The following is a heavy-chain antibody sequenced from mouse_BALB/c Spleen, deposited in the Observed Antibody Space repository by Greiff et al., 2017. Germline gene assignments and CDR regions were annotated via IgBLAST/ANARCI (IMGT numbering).Heavy chain of an antibody. V-gene: IGHV5-9-1*01. D-gene: IGHD2-1*01. CDR3: ARLNGNYGGFDY. CDR2: ISSGGSYT. Sequence: EVMLVESGGGLVKPGGSLKLSCAASGFTFSSYAMSWVRQTPEKRLEWVATISSGGSYTYYPDSVKGRFTISRDNAKNTLYLQMSSLRSEDTAMYYCARLNGNYGGFDYWGQGTTLTVSS. J-gene: IGHJ2*01. CDR1: GFTFSSYA.